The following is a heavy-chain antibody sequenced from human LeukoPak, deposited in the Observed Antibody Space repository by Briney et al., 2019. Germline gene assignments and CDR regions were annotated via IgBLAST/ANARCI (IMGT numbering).Heavy chain of an antibody. CDR1: GFTFSSYA. V-gene: IGHV3-23*01. J-gene: IGHJ5*02. D-gene: IGHD6-13*01. CDR3: AKALAAGTGAWFDP. Sequence: GGSLRLSCAASGFTFSSYAMSWVSQAPGKGLEWVSAISGSGGSTYYADSVKGRFTISRDNSKNTLYLQMNSLRAEDTAVYYCAKALAAGTGAWFDPWGQGTLVTVSS. CDR2: ISGSGGST.